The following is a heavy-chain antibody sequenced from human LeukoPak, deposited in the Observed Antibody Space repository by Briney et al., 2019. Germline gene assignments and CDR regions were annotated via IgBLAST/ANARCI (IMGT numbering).Heavy chain of an antibody. CDR1: GGSISSGGYY. CDR2: IYYSGST. Sequence: SETLSLTCTVSGGSISSGGYYWSWIRQHPGKGLEWIGYIYYSGSTYYNPSLKSRVTISVDTSKNQFSLKLSSVTAADTAVYYCARGGLRPYYFDYWGQGTLVTVSS. V-gene: IGHV4-31*03. CDR3: ARGGLRPYYFDY. J-gene: IGHJ4*02.